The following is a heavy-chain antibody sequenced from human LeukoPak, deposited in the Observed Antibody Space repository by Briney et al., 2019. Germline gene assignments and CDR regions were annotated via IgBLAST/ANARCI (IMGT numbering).Heavy chain of an antibody. CDR2: INHSGST. V-gene: IGHV4-34*01. D-gene: IGHD6-13*01. J-gene: IGHJ4*02. CDR3: ARSPGIAAAGDY. CDR1: GGSFSGYY. Sequence: PETLSLTCAVYGGSFSGYYWSWIRQPPGKGLEWIGEINHSGSTNYNPSLKSRVTASVDTSKNQFSLKLSSVTAADTAVYYCARSPGIAAAGDYWGQGTLVTVSS.